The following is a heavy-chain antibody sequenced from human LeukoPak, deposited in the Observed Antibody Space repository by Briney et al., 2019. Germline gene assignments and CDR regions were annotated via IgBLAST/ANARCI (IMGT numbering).Heavy chain of an antibody. J-gene: IGHJ4*02. D-gene: IGHD6-13*01. CDR1: GGTFSSYA. V-gene: IGHV1-69*13. Sequence: ASVKVSCKASGGTFSSYAISWVRQAPGQGLEWMGGIIPIFGTANYAQKFQGRVTITADESTSTAYMELSSLRSEDTAVYYCARVPTGSSWTLYYFDYWGQGTLVTVSS. CDR3: ARVPTGSSWTLYYFDY. CDR2: IIPIFGTA.